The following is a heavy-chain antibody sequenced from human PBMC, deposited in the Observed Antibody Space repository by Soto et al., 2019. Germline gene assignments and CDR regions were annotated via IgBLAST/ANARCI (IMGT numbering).Heavy chain of an antibody. V-gene: IGHV3-48*02. D-gene: IGHD3-22*01. CDR2: ISSSSSTI. CDR3: ARDGDYYDSSGYYLYYYYGMYV. CDR1: GFTFSSYS. Sequence: EVQLVESGGGLVQPGGSLRLSCAASGFTFSSYSMNWVRQSPGKGLEWVSYISSSSSTIYYADSVKGRFTISRDNAKNSLYLQMNSLRDEDTAVYYSARDGDYYDSSGYYLYYYYGMYVWGQGTTVTVSS. J-gene: IGHJ6*02.